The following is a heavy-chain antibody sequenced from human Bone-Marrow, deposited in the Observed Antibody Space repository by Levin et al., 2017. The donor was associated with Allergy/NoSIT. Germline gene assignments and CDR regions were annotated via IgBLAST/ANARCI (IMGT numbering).Heavy chain of an antibody. Sequence: LSLTCAASGFTFSSYEMNWVRQAPGKGLEWVSYISSSGSTIYYADSVKGRFTISRDNAKNSLYLQMNSLRAEDTAVYYCARDMVVVAAGFISYYYYYMDVWGKGTTVTVSS. V-gene: IGHV3-48*03. CDR1: GFTFSSYE. CDR2: ISSSGSTI. CDR3: ARDMVVVAAGFISYYYYYMDV. J-gene: IGHJ6*03. D-gene: IGHD2-15*01.